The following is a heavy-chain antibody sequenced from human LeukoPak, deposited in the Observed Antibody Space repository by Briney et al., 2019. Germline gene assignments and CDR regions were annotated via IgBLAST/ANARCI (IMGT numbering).Heavy chain of an antibody. V-gene: IGHV1-69*13. Sequence: SVKVSCKASGGTFSSYAISWVRQAPGEGLEWMGGIIPIFGTANYAQKFQGRVTITADESTSTAYMELSSLRSEDTAVYYCARGSSPAGTADYWGQGTLVTVSS. CDR3: ARGSSPAGTADY. J-gene: IGHJ4*02. CDR2: IIPIFGTA. D-gene: IGHD6-13*01. CDR1: GGTFSSYA.